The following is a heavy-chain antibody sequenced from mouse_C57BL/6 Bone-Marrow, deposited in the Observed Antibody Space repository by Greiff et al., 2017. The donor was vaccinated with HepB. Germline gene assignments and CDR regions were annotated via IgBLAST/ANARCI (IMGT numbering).Heavy chain of an antibody. V-gene: IGHV1-18*01. CDR2: INPNNGGT. D-gene: IGHD2-14*01. CDR1: GYTFTDYN. J-gene: IGHJ4*01. CDR3: AREVSDYAMDY. Sequence: VQLQQSGPELVKPGASVKIPCKASGYTFTDYNMDWVKQSHGKSLEWIGDINPNNGGTIYNQKFKGKATLTVDKSSSTAYMEFHSLTSEDTAVYDCAREVSDYAMDYWGQGTSVAVSS.